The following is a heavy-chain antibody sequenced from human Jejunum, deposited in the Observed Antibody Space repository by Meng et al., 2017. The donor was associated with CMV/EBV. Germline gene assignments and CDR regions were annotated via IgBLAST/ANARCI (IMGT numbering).Heavy chain of an antibody. J-gene: IGHJ4*02. Sequence: EGRLGEARVSLVQPGGSLRLAGSTSGFTFSSYWLHWVRQAPGKGLVWVSRINSDGSSTSYADSVKGRFTISRDNAKNTLYQQMNSLRAEDTAVYYCAREVGAQDYWGQGTLVTVSS. CDR1: GFTFSSYW. D-gene: IGHD6-6*01. CDR2: INSDGSST. CDR3: AREVGAQDY. V-gene: IGHV3-74*01.